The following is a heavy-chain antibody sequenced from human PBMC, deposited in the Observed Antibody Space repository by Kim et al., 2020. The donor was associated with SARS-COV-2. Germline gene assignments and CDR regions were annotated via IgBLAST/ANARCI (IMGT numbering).Heavy chain of an antibody. CDR1: GYTFTSYA. V-gene: IGHV7-4-1*02. D-gene: IGHD6-19*01. CDR3: ARNREAGYSSGWSYYYYYMDV. CDR2: INTNTGNP. Sequence: ASVKVSCKASGYTFTSYAMNWVRQAPGQGLEWMGWINTNTGNPTYAQGFTGRFVFSLDTSVSTAYLQISSLKAEDTAVYYCARNREAGYSSGWSYYYYYMDVWGKGTTVTVSS. J-gene: IGHJ6*03.